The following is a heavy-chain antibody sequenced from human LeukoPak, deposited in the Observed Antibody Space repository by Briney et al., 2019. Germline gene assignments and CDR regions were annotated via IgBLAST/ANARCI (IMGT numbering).Heavy chain of an antibody. CDR1: GYTFTSYD. CDR3: ARGSLTSSGWYYDYYYYYYGMDV. J-gene: IGHJ6*02. CDR2: MNPNSGNT. Sequence: ASVKVSCKASGYTFTSYDINWVRHATGQGLEWMGWMNPNSGNTGYAQKFQGRVTMTRNTSISTAYMELSSLRSEDTAVYYCARGSLTSSGWYYDYYYYYYGMDVWGQGTTVTVSS. D-gene: IGHD6-19*01. V-gene: IGHV1-8*01.